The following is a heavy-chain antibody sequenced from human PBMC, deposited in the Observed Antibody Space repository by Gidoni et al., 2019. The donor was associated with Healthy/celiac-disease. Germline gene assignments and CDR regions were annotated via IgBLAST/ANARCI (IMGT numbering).Heavy chain of an antibody. Sequence: EVQLVESGGGLVTPGGSLRLSCAASGFTFSSYSMNWVRQAPGKGLEWVSSISSSSSYIYYADSVKGRFTISRDNAKNSLYLQMNSLRAEDTAVYYCARDTHDYGGAHDYWGQGTLVTVSS. J-gene: IGHJ4*02. CDR2: ISSSSSYI. CDR1: GFTFSSYS. V-gene: IGHV3-21*01. CDR3: ARDTHDYGGAHDY. D-gene: IGHD4-17*01.